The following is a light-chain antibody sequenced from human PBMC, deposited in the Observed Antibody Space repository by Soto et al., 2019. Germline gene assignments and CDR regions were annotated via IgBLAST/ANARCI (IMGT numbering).Light chain of an antibody. CDR1: QSVSSY. CDR2: DAS. V-gene: IGKV3-20*01. J-gene: IGKJ1*01. Sequence: EIVLTQSPGPLSLSPGERATLSCRASQSVSSYLAWYQQKPGQAPRLLIYDASNRATGIPARFSGSGSGPDFTLTISRLEPEDFAVYFCQHYGSSPWTFGQGTKVDIK. CDR3: QHYGSSPWT.